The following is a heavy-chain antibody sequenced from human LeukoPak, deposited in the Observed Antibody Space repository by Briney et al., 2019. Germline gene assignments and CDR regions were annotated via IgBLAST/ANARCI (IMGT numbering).Heavy chain of an antibody. CDR2: ISDSGDTM. D-gene: IGHD2-2*01. CDR3: AKCRTGCQYNGLDV. J-gene: IGHJ6*02. V-gene: IGHV3-23*01. Sequence: PGASLRLSCAVSGFAFNSCAMTWVRQSPGKGLEWVSVISDSGDTMLYADSVKGRFTISRDDSKNTLYLQMSSLRAEDTAVYYCAKCRTGCQYNGLDVWGQGTTVTVSS. CDR1: GFAFNSCA.